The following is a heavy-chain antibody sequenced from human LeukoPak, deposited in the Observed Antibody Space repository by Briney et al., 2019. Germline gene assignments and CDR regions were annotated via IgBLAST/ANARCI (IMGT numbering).Heavy chain of an antibody. Sequence: TSETLSLTCAVSGYSISSGYNWGWIRQPPGKGLEWIGSIYHSGSTYYNPSLKSRVTISVDTSKNQFSLKLSSVTAADTAVYYCARRDFWRRTDFDYWGQGTLVTVSS. CDR3: ARRDFWRRTDFDY. V-gene: IGHV4-38-2*01. CDR1: GYSISSGYN. D-gene: IGHD3/OR15-3a*01. CDR2: IYHSGST. J-gene: IGHJ4*02.